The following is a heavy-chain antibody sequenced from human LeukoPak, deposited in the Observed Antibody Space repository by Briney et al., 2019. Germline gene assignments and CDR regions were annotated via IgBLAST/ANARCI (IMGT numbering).Heavy chain of an antibody. V-gene: IGHV3-53*01. CDR3: ARGIDY. CDR2: IYTGGGR. CDR1: GFTVSSYY. Sequence: PGGSLRLSCAASGFTVSSYYMNWVRQAPGKELEWVSVIYTGGGRYYADYVRGRLSISRNTSKNMVFLQINSLRVEDTAVYYCARGIDYWGRGTLVTVSS. J-gene: IGHJ4*02.